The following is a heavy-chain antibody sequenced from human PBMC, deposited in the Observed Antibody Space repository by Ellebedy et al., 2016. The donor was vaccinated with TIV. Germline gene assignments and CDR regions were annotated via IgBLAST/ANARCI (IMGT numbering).Heavy chain of an antibody. CDR3: AREPLPAAMPDNWFDP. V-gene: IGHV3-30-3*01. D-gene: IGHD2-2*01. CDR2: ISYDGSNK. CDR1: GFTFSSYA. J-gene: IGHJ5*02. Sequence: GESLKISXAASGFTFSSYAMSWVRQAPGKGLEWVAVISYDGSNKYYADSVKGRFTISRDNSKNTLYLQMNSLRAEDTAVYYCAREPLPAAMPDNWFDPWGQGTLVTVSS.